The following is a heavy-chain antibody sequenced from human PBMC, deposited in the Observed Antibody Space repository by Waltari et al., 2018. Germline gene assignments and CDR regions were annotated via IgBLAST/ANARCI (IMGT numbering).Heavy chain of an antibody. CDR2: IYHSGST. Sequence: QVQLQESGPGLVKPSETLSLTCTVSGYSISSGYYWGWIRQPPGKGLEWIGSIYHSGSTYYNPSLKGRVTISVDTSKNQFSLKLGSVTAADTAVYYCARGGGSTYDYWGQGTLVTVSS. V-gene: IGHV4-38-2*02. CDR1: GYSISSGYY. CDR3: ARGGGSTYDY. D-gene: IGHD2-2*01. J-gene: IGHJ4*02.